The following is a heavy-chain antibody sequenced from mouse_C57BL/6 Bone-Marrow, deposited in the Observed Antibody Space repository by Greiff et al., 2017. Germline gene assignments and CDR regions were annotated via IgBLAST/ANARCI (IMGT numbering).Heavy chain of an antibody. J-gene: IGHJ4*01. CDR2: INPKYGTT. V-gene: IGHV1-39*01. CDR1: GYSFTDYS. Sequence: EVQLQQSGPELVKPGASVKISCKASGYSFTDYSMNWVKQSHGKGLEWIGEINPKYGTTSSNQKFKGKATLTVDQSSSTAYMQLSSLTSEDSAVYYCAENYCGSSPYAMDYWGQGTSVTVSS. D-gene: IGHD1-1*01. CDR3: AENYCGSSPYAMDY.